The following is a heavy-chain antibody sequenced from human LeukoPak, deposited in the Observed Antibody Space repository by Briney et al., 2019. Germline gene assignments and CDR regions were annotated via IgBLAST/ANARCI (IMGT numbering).Heavy chain of an antibody. V-gene: IGHV3-21*01. Sequence: GGSLRLSCAASGFTFSSYTMNWVRQAPGKGLEWVSSISTGSSYIYYANSVKGRFTISRDNAKNSLYLQMNSLRAEDTAVYYYARDRLGVEMSTINRFDYWGQGTLVAVSS. D-gene: IGHD5-24*01. J-gene: IGHJ4*02. CDR2: ISTGSSYI. CDR3: ARDRLGVEMSTINRFDY. CDR1: GFTFSSYT.